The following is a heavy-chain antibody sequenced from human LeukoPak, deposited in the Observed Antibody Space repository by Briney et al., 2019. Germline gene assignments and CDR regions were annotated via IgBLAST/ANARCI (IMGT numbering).Heavy chain of an antibody. CDR1: GFTFSSYG. CDR2: IWYDGSNK. V-gene: IGHV3-33*01. D-gene: IGHD3-10*01. J-gene: IGHJ4*02. CDR3: ARDYMVRGVSLGY. Sequence: HTGRSLRLSCAASGFTFSSYGMHWVRQAPGKGLEWVAVIWYDGSNKYYADSVKGRFTISRDNSKNTLYLQMNSLRAEDTAVYYCARDYMVRGVSLGYWGQGTLVTVSS.